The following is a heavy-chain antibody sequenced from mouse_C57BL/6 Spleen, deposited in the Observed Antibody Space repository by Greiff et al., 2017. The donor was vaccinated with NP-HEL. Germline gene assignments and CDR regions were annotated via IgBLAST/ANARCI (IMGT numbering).Heavy chain of an antibody. J-gene: IGHJ3*01. Sequence: EVQLQQSGAELVKPGASVKLSCTASGFNIKDYYMHWVKQRTEQGLEWIGRIDPEDGETNYAPKFQGKATITADTSSNTAYLQLSSLTSEDTAVYYCARAITTARGWFAYWGQGTLVTVSA. CDR1: GFNIKDYY. D-gene: IGHD1-1*01. CDR3: ARAITTARGWFAY. V-gene: IGHV14-2*01. CDR2: IDPEDGET.